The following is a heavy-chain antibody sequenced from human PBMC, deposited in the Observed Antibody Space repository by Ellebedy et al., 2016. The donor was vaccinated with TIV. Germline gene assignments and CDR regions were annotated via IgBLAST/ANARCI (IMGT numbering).Heavy chain of an antibody. D-gene: IGHD3-10*01. CDR3: ARDDYYGSGTDY. CDR1: GFTFSNYP. CDR2: IAYDRNDE. V-gene: IGHV3-30*01. J-gene: IGHJ4*02. Sequence: GESLKISCAASGFTFSNYPMHWVRQAPGKGLEWVAVIAYDRNDEYYADSVKGRFTISRDNSKNTVYLQMNSLRVEDTAVYFCARDDYYGSGTDYWGQGTLVTVSS.